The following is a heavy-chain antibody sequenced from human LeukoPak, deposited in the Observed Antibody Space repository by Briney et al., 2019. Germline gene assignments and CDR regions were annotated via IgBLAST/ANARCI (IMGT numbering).Heavy chain of an antibody. CDR1: GFTFSSYD. J-gene: IGHJ4*02. Sequence: RAGGSLRLSCAACGFTFSSYDMEGVRQGKGKGGEGVSAIGTAGDTYYLGSVKGRFTISRENAKNSSYLQMSSLRAGDTAVYYCARGGGYTYGYYFDSWGQGTLVTVSS. CDR3: ARGGGYTYGYYFDS. CDR2: IGTAGDT. D-gene: IGHD5-18*01. V-gene: IGHV3-13*01.